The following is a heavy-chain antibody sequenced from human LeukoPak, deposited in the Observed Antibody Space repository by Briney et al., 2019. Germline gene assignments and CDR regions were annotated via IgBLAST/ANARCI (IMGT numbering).Heavy chain of an antibody. CDR3: AREPEVGMDV. V-gene: IGHV1-18*04. J-gene: IGHJ6*02. CDR1: AYTFTDYY. Sequence: ASVKVSCKASAYTFTDYYVHWVRQAPGQGLEWMGWISAYNGNTNYAQKLQGRVTMTTDTSTSTAYMELRSLRSDDTAVYYCAREPEVGMDVWGQGTTVTVSS. CDR2: ISAYNGNT.